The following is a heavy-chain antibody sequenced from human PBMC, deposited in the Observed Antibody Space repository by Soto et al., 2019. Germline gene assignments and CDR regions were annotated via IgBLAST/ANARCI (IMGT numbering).Heavy chain of an antibody. CDR3: AMVDVYVTPSPQDV. J-gene: IGHJ6*02. Sequence: GASVKVSCKASGYTFTSYGISWVRQAPGQRLEWMGWISTYNGNTNYAQNLQGRVTLTTDTSTSTAYMELTSLRSNDTAIYYCAMVDVYVTPSPQDVWGQGTTVTVSS. V-gene: IGHV1-18*01. CDR1: GYTFTSYG. CDR2: ISTYNGNT. D-gene: IGHD3-16*01.